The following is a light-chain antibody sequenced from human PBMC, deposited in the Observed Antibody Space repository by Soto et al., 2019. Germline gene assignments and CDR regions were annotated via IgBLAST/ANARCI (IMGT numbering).Light chain of an antibody. V-gene: IGLV1-40*01. J-gene: IGLJ1*01. CDR1: SSDIGAGYD. Sequence: SVLTQAPSGSGAPGQRVTISCTGSSSDIGAGYDVHWYQQLPGKAPTLLIYGNTKRPSGVPDRFSGSRSGTSASLAITGLQAEDEADYYCQSYDSSLRHYVFGTGTKVTVL. CDR3: QSYDSSLRHYV. CDR2: GNT.